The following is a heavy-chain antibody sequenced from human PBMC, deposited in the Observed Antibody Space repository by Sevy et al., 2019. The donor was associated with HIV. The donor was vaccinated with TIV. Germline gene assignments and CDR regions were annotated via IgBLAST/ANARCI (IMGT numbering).Heavy chain of an antibody. CDR3: ARGVISMLRGVMDC. J-gene: IGHJ4*02. CDR2: ITSSRTYI. Sequence: GGSLRLSCAASGFAFSSYTMNWVRQAPGQGLEWVSSITSSRTYIYYADSVKGRFTISRDNAKNSLYLQMNSLRAEDTAVYYCARGVISMLRGVMDCWGQGTLVTVSS. D-gene: IGHD3-10*01. V-gene: IGHV3-21*01. CDR1: GFAFSSYT.